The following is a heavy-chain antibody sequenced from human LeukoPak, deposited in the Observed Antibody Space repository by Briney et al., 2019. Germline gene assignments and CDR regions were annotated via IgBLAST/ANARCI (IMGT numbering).Heavy chain of an antibody. Sequence: SETLSLTCTVSGGSISSYYWSWIRQPPGKGLEWIGYIYYSGSTNYNPSLKSRVTISVDTSKNQFSLKLSSVTAADTAVYYCASTYSSSWNSIYDAFDIWGQGTMVTVSS. CDR2: IYYSGST. CDR3: ASTYSSSWNSIYDAFDI. J-gene: IGHJ3*02. D-gene: IGHD6-13*01. V-gene: IGHV4-59*08. CDR1: GGSISSYY.